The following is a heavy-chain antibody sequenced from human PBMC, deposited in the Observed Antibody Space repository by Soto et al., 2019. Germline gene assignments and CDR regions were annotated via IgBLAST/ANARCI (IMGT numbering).Heavy chain of an antibody. CDR1: GDSVTSHY. J-gene: IGHJ3*02. D-gene: IGHD3-16*02. Sequence: SETLSLTCSFSGDSVTSHYLTWIRQSPEKGLEWIGYIYYSGSTNYNPSLKSRVTISVDTSKNQFSLKLSSVTAADTAVYYCARKGLWGSYRLGAFDIWGQGTMVTVSS. CDR2: IYYSGST. CDR3: ARKGLWGSYRLGAFDI. V-gene: IGHV4-59*02.